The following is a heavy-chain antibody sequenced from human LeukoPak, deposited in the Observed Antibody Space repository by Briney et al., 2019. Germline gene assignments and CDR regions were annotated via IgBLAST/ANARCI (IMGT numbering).Heavy chain of an antibody. CDR1: GFTYSHNG. CDR3: AKGGGGTNYYYMDV. V-gene: IGHV3-9*03. J-gene: IGHJ6*03. Sequence: GGSLRLSCVASGFTYSHNGMHWVRQAPGKGLEWVSGISWNSGSIGYADSVKGRFTISRDNAKNSLYLQMNSLRAEDMALYYCAKGGGGTNYYYMDVWGKGTTVTVSS. D-gene: IGHD1-1*01. CDR2: ISWNSGSI.